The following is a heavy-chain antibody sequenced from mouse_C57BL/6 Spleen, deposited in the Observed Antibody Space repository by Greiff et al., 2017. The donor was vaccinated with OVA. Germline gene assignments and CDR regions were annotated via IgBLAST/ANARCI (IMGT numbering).Heavy chain of an antibody. J-gene: IGHJ2*01. V-gene: IGHV1-82*01. CDR2: IYPGDGDT. CDR1: GSAFSSSW. D-gene: IGHD3-3*01. Sequence: QVQLQQSGPELVKPGASVKISCKASGSAFSSSWMNWVKQRPGKGLEWIGRIYPGDGDTNYNGKFPGKATLPADPSSSTAYRHLSSLASEDSAVYFCAGDVDFDYWGQGTTLTVSS. CDR3: AGDVDFDY.